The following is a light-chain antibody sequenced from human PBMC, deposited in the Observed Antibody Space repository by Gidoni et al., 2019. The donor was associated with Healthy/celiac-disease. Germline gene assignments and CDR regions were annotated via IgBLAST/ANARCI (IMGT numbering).Light chain of an antibody. CDR2: WAS. J-gene: IGKJ2*01. Sequence: EIVLPQSPDSLLLSLGERATINHNSTRSFLHSYNNKNYLAWYQQKPGQPPKLLIYWASNRETGVPDRFSGSGSGTDFTLTISSLQAEDVAVYYCQQYYSTPLTFGQGTKLEIK. V-gene: IGKV4-1*01. CDR1: RSFLHSYNNKNY. CDR3: QQYYSTPLT.